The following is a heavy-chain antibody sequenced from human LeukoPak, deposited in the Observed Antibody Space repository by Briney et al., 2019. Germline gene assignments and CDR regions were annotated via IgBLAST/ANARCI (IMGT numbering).Heavy chain of an antibody. CDR3: ARGPPARQRFLEWLLHGYYFDY. V-gene: IGHV4-59*01. CDR1: GGSISSYY. D-gene: IGHD3-3*01. CDR2: IYYSGST. Sequence: SETLSLTCTVSGGSISSYYWSWIRQPPGKGLEWIGYIYYSGSTNYNPSLKSRVTISVDTSKNQFSLKLSSVTAADTAVYYCARGPPARQRFLEWLLHGYYFDYWGQGTLVTVSS. J-gene: IGHJ4*02.